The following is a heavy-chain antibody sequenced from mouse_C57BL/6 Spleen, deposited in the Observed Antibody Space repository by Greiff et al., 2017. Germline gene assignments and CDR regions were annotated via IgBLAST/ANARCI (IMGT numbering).Heavy chain of an antibody. D-gene: IGHD3-2*02. J-gene: IGHJ3*01. CDR1: GYSITSGYY. CDR2: ISYDGSN. V-gene: IGHV3-6*01. Sequence: EVKLQESGPGLVKPSQSLSLTCSVTGYSITSGYYWNWIRQFPGNKLEWMGYISYDGSNNYNPSLKNRISITRDTSKNQFCLKLNSVTTEDTATYYCAPQTAQTPFAYWGQVTLVTVSA. CDR3: APQTAQTPFAY.